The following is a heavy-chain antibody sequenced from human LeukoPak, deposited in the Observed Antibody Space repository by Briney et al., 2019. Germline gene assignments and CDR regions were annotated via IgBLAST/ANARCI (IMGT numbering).Heavy chain of an antibody. V-gene: IGHV1-69*08. Sequence: ASVTVSFKASGGSFSTNTIRWVRQAPGQGPEWMGRIIPVLGTAEYAEKFKGRVTIFADKSTSTAYMELSSLKSEDTALYYCARGTGFVGHFDYRGQGTLVTVSS. CDR2: IIPVLGTA. CDR3: ARGTGFVGHFDY. J-gene: IGHJ4*02. D-gene: IGHD2-15*01. CDR1: GGSFSTNT.